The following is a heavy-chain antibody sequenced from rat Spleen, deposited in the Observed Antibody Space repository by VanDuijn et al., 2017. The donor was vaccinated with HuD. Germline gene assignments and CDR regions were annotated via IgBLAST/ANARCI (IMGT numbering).Heavy chain of an antibody. CDR3: ATDQELGAGWYFDF. D-gene: IGHD5-1*01. CDR1: GFTFNNYW. CDR2: ITNTGGSI. Sequence: EVQLVESGGGLVQPGRSLKLSCVASGFTFNNYWMSWIRQAPGKGLEWVASITNTGGSIYYPDSVKGRFTISRDNAKSTLYLQMDSLRSEDTATYYCATDQELGAGWYFDFWGPGTMVTVSS. V-gene: IGHV5-31*01. J-gene: IGHJ1*01.